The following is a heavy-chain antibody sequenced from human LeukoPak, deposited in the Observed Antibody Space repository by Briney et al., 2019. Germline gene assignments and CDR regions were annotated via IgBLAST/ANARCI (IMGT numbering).Heavy chain of an antibody. CDR3: ARDKQWLVQGLLPYFDY. CDR2: IKQDGSEK. D-gene: IGHD6-19*01. Sequence: GGSLRLSCAASGFTFSSYWMSWVRQAPGKGLEWVANIKQDGSEKYYVDSVKGRFTISRDNAKNSLYLQMNSLRAEDTAVYYCARDKQWLVQGLLPYFDYWGQGTLVTVSS. V-gene: IGHV3-7*01. CDR1: GFTFSSYW. J-gene: IGHJ4*02.